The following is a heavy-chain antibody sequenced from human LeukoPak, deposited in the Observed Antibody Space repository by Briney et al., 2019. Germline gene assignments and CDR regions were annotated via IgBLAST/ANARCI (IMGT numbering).Heavy chain of an antibody. Sequence: ASVNVSCKASGYIFTSYGISWVRQAPGQGLEWMGYISAYNGNTNYAQKLQGRVTMTTDTSTSTAYMELRSLRSGDTAVYCCARDRDYYDSSGYILADWFDPWGQGTLVTVSS. J-gene: IGHJ5*02. CDR1: GYIFTSYG. V-gene: IGHV1-18*01. D-gene: IGHD3-22*01. CDR3: ARDRDYYDSSGYILADWFDP. CDR2: ISAYNGNT.